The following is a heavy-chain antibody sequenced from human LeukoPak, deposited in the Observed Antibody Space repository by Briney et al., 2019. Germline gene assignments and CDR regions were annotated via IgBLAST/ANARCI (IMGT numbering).Heavy chain of an antibody. CDR3: ARSYYGSGSYPY. V-gene: IGHV1-69*04. Sequence: ASVKVSCKASGYTFTSYGISWVRQAPGQGLEWMGRIIPILGIANYAQKFQGRVTITADKSTSTAYMELSSLRSEDTAVYYCARSYYGSGSYPYWGQGTLVTVSS. J-gene: IGHJ4*02. CDR2: IIPILGIA. CDR1: GYTFTSYG. D-gene: IGHD3-10*01.